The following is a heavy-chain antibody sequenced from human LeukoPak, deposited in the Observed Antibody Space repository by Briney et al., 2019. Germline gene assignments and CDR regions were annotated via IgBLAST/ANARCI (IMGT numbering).Heavy chain of an antibody. V-gene: IGHV1-2*02. CDR3: ARSYGSGSYYNIDYMDV. CDR1: GYTFTGYY. CDR2: INPNSGGT. Sequence: ASVKVSCKASGYTFTGYYMHWVRQAPGQGLEWMGWINPNSGGTNYAQKFQGRVTMTRDTSISTAYMELSRLRSDDTAVYYCARSYGSGSYYNIDYMDVWGKGTTVTISS. J-gene: IGHJ6*03. D-gene: IGHD3-10*01.